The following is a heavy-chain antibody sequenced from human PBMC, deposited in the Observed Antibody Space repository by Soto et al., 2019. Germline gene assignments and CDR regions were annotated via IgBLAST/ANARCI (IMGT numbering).Heavy chain of an antibody. Sequence: QVQLVESGGGVVQPGRSLRLSCAASGFTFSNYAMHWVRQAPGKGLEWVAVISYDGTNKYYADSVKGRFTISRDNSKNTLDLQMNSLRAEDTAVYHCAKGLRGFDGDYNYFDYWGQGTLVTVSS. J-gene: IGHJ4*02. D-gene: IGHD4-17*01. CDR3: AKGLRGFDGDYNYFDY. CDR2: ISYDGTNK. V-gene: IGHV3-30*14. CDR1: GFTFSNYA.